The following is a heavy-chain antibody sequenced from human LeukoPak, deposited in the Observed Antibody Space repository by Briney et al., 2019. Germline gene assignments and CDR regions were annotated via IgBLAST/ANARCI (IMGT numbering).Heavy chain of an antibody. V-gene: IGHV3-30*18. CDR2: ISYDGSNK. D-gene: IGHD3-10*01. Sequence: PGGSLRLSCAASGFTFSSYGMHWVRQAPGKGLEWVAVISYDGSNKYYADSVKGRFTISRDNSKNTLYLQMNSLRAEDTAVYYCAKDHQGYYPHWGQGTLVTVSS. CDR1: GFTFSSYG. CDR3: AKDHQGYYPH. J-gene: IGHJ1*01.